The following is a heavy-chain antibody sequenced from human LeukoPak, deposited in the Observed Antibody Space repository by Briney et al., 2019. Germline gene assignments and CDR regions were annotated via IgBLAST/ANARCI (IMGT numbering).Heavy chain of an antibody. J-gene: IGHJ4*02. CDR3: AKDLTIFGVVLIVLEDDY. V-gene: IGHV3-23*01. Sequence: QPGGSLRLSCAASGFTFSSYAMSWVRQAPGKGLEWVSTLSGSGGSTYYADSVKGRFTISRDNSKNTLYLQMNSLRAEDTAVYYCAKDLTIFGVVLIVLEDDYWGQGTLVTVSS. CDR2: LSGSGGST. D-gene: IGHD3-3*01. CDR1: GFTFSSYA.